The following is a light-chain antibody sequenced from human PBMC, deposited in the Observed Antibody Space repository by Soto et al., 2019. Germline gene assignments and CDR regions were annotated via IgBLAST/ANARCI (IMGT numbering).Light chain of an antibody. CDR2: GAT. V-gene: IGKV3-15*01. CDR1: QSVSIL. J-gene: IGKJ1*01. CDR3: QQDNNWART. Sequence: ILITQPPAALPPSHRERATLSCRASQSVSILLAWYQQKPGQAPRLLIHGATTRATGIPARFSGSGSGTEFTLTISSLQSEDFAVYYCQQDNNWARTSGQGTKVEI.